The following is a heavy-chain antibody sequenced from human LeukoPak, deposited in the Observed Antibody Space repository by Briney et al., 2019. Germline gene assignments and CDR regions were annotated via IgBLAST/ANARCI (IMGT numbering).Heavy chain of an antibody. CDR2: IIPIFGTA. CDR1: GGTFSSYA. V-gene: IGHV1-69*01. Sequence: ASVKVSCKASGGTFSSYAISWVRQAPGQGLEWMGGIIPIFGTANYAQKFQGRVTITADESTSTAYMELSRLRPDDTAVYYCARVSHSSSWPTDFDYWGQGTLVTVSS. CDR3: ARVSHSSSWPTDFDY. D-gene: IGHD6-13*01. J-gene: IGHJ4*02.